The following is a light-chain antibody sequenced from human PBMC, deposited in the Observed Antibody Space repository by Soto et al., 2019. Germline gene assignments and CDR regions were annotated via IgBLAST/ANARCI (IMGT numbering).Light chain of an antibody. CDR1: QSFISSN. V-gene: IGKV3-15*01. CDR3: QQYNNWPPIT. CDR2: GAS. J-gene: IGKJ5*01. Sequence: EIVLKQSPGTLSLSPGERATLSWRASQSFISSNLAWYQQKPGQAPRLLIYGASTRATGIPARFSGSGSGTEFTLTISSLQSEDFAVYYCQQYNNWPPITFGQGTRLEIK.